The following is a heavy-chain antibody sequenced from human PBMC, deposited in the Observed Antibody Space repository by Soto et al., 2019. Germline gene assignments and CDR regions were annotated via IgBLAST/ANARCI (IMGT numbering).Heavy chain of an antibody. Sequence: GGSLRLSCAASGFTFSSYSMNWVRQAPGKGLEWVSSISSSSSYIYYADSVKGRFTISRDNAKNSLYLQMNSLRAEDTAVYYCARGATIFGVANNWFDPWGQGTLVTVS. CDR1: GFTFSSYS. CDR3: ARGATIFGVANNWFDP. CDR2: ISSSSSYI. V-gene: IGHV3-21*01. J-gene: IGHJ5*02. D-gene: IGHD3-3*01.